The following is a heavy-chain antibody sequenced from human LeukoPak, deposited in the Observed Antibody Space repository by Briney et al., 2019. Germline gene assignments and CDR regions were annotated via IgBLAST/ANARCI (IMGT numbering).Heavy chain of an antibody. Sequence: SETLSLTCTVSGGSISSYYWCWIRQPPGKGLEWIGYIYYSGSTNYNPSLKSRVTISVDTSKNQFSLQLNSVTPEDTAVYYCARDPYSSSWYDGYDYFDYWGQGTLVTVSS. V-gene: IGHV4-59*12. CDR2: IYYSGST. J-gene: IGHJ4*02. CDR1: GGSISSYY. CDR3: ARDPYSSSWYDGYDYFDY. D-gene: IGHD6-13*01.